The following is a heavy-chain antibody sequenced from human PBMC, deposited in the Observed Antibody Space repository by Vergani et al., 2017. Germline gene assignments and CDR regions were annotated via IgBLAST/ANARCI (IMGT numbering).Heavy chain of an antibody. Sequence: EVQLVQSGAEVKKPGESLKISCKGSGYSFTSYWIGWVRQMPGKGLDWLGISYPGDSATRYSPSFQVQVTLSADKSISPAYLQWSSLRASDTSMYYCALRGGGEYYFDYWGQGTLVTVSS. CDR3: ALRGGGEYYFDY. CDR1: GYSFTSYW. D-gene: IGHD3-16*01. V-gene: IGHV5-51*01. CDR2: SYPGDSAT. J-gene: IGHJ4*02.